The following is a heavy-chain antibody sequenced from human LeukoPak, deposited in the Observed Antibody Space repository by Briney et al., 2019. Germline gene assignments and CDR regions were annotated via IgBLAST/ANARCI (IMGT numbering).Heavy chain of an antibody. Sequence: ASVKVSCKASGGTFSSYAISWVRQAPGQGLEWMGGIIPIFGTANYAQKFQGRVTITADESTGTAYMELSSLRSEDTAVYYCARDEYSSSSGYYYYYMDVWGKGTTVTVSS. CDR3: ARDEYSSSSGYYYYYMDV. CDR2: IIPIFGTA. D-gene: IGHD6-6*01. J-gene: IGHJ6*03. CDR1: GGTFSSYA. V-gene: IGHV1-69*01.